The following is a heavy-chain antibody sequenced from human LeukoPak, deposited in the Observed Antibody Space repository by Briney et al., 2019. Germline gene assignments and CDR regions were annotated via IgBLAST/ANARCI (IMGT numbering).Heavy chain of an antibody. V-gene: IGHV3-21*01. Sequence: GGSLRLSCAASGFTFSSYSMNWVRQAPGKGLEWVSSISSSSSYICYADSVKGRFTISRDNAKNSLYLQMNSLRAEDTAVYYCARDSGSYLYYFDYWGQGTLVTVSS. CDR3: ARDSGSYLYYFDY. J-gene: IGHJ4*02. CDR2: ISSSSSYI. CDR1: GFTFSSYS. D-gene: IGHD1-26*01.